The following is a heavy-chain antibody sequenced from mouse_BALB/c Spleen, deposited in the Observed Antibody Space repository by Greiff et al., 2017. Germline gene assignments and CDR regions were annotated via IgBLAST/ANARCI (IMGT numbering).Heavy chain of an antibody. CDR3: ARGRYDYDYAMDY. D-gene: IGHD2-4*01. CDR2: IYPYNGGT. CDR1: GYTFTDYN. V-gene: IGHV1S29*02. Sequence: VQLQQSGPELVKPGASVKISCKASGYTFTDYNMHWVKQSHGKSLEWIGYIYPYNGGTGYNQKFKSKATLTVDNSSSTAYMELRSLTSEDSAVYYCARGRYDYDYAMDYWGRGTSVTVSS. J-gene: IGHJ4*01.